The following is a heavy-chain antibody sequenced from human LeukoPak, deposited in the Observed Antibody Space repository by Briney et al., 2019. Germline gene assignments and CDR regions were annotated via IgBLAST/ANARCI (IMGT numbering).Heavy chain of an antibody. D-gene: IGHD3-3*01. V-gene: IGHV3-23*01. J-gene: IGHJ3*02. CDR3: AKDWSDAFDI. CDR2: ISGSGDST. Sequence: GGSLRLSCAASGFTFSTYAMTWVRQAPGKGLGWVSAISGSGDSTYYADSVKGRFTISRDNSKNTLYMQMNSLRAEDTAVYYCAKDWSDAFDIWGQGTMVTVSS. CDR1: GFTFSTYA.